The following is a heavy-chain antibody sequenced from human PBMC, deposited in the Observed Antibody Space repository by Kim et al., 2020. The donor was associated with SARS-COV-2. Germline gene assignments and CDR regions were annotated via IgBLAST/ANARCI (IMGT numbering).Heavy chain of an antibody. V-gene: IGHV1-69*13. CDR3: AAELQLGYCSGGSCRLSLHSFDP. D-gene: IGHD2-15*01. CDR2: IIPIFGTA. J-gene: IGHJ5*02. CDR1: GGTFSSYA. Sequence: SVKVSCKASGGTFSSYAISWVRQAPGQGLEWMGGIIPIFGTANYAQKFQGRVTITADESTSTAYMELSSLRSEDTAVYYCAAELQLGYCSGGSCRLSLHSFDPWGQGTLVTVSS.